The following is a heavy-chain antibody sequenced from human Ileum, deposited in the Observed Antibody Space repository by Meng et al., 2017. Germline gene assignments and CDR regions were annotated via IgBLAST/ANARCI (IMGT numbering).Heavy chain of an antibody. V-gene: IGHV3-48*03. D-gene: IGHD3-10*01. J-gene: IGHJ4*02. CDR2: LNAADASI. CDR3: SARRGYGFGIDY. CDR1: GFTFSTFE. Sequence: SLKISCAASGFTFSTFELIWVRQAPGKGLEWVSFLNAADASIYYADSVKGRFTSSRDNAKNSLYLQMDSLRVEDTAVYYCSARRGYGFGIDYWGQGTLVTVSS.